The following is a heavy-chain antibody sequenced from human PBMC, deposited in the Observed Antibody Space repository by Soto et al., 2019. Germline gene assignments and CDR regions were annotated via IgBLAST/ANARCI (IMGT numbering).Heavy chain of an antibody. D-gene: IGHD2-21*02. CDR3: ATKGDALNY. CDR1: GFSLGSYG. CDR2: INRDGSHK. J-gene: IGHJ4*02. Sequence: GGSLRLSCAASGFSLGSYGMYWVRQAPGKGLEWVANINRDGSHKYYVDSVKGRFTISRDNAENSVFLQMNSLRAEDTAIYYCATKGDALNYWGQGTLVTVSS. V-gene: IGHV3-7*01.